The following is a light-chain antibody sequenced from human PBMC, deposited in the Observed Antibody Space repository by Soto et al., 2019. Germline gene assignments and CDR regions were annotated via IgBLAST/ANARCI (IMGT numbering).Light chain of an antibody. CDR2: DAS. J-gene: IGKJ4*01. CDR1: QSVHRD. Sequence: EIVMTQSPATLSVSPGEGATLSCRASQSVHRDLAWYQQKPGQAPRLLIYDASTRATGIPARFSGSGSGTEFTLTISSLQSEDFAVYYCQQYTSWPPLTFGGGTKVAI. V-gene: IGKV3-15*01. CDR3: QQYTSWPPLT.